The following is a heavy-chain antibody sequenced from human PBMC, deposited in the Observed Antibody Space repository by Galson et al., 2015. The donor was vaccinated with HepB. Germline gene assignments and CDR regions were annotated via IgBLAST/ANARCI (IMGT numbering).Heavy chain of an antibody. V-gene: IGHV3-48*02. CDR2: ISTSTKTI. J-gene: IGHJ6*02. CDR3: ARDRVECSKGVCYGEDYYYGMDV. Sequence: SLRLSCAASGFIFSSYSMNWVRQAPGKGLEWVSYISTSTKTIYYADSVKGRFTVSRDNAKNSLYLQMHSLRDGDTAVYFCARDRVECSKGVCYGEDYYYGMDVWGQGTTVTVSS. CDR1: GFIFSSYS. D-gene: IGHD2-8*01.